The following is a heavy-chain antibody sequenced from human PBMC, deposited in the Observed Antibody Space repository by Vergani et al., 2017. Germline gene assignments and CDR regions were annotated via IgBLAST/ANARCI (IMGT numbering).Heavy chain of an antibody. CDR2: ISYDGSNK. D-gene: IGHD5-12*01. J-gene: IGHJ4*02. CDR1: GFTFSSYG. Sequence: QVQLVESGGGVVQPGRSLRLPCAASGFTFSSYGMHWVRQAPGKGLEWVAVISYDGSNKYYADSVKGRFTISRDNSKNTLYLQMNSLRAEDTAVYYCAKDLSGALDYWGQGTLVTVSS. V-gene: IGHV3-30*18. CDR3: AKDLSGALDY.